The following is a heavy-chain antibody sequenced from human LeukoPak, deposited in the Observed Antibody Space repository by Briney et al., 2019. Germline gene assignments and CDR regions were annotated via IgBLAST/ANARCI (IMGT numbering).Heavy chain of an antibody. D-gene: IGHD2-15*01. J-gene: IGHJ4*02. CDR3: ARDVYPAVVTYFDF. V-gene: IGHV3-48*01. Sequence: PGGSLRLSCSASRFTFSNYAMNWVRQAPGKGLEWVSYISSSSSTIYYADSVKGRFTISRDNAKNSLYLQMNSLRAEDTAVYYCARDVYPAVVTYFDFWGQGTLVTVSS. CDR2: ISSSSSTI. CDR1: RFTFSNYA.